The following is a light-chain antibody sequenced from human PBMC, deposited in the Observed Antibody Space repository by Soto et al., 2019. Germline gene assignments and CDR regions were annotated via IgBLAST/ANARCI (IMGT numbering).Light chain of an antibody. CDR3: HQRNK. CDR1: QSINTK. J-gene: IGKJ5*01. CDR2: DAS. Sequence: EIVMTQSPATLSVSPGEGATFSCRASQSINTKIAWYQLKPGQAPRLLIYDASIRATGIPARFSGSRAGTDFTLTISSLEPEDFGVYFCHQRNKFGQGTRLEIK. V-gene: IGKV3D-11*02.